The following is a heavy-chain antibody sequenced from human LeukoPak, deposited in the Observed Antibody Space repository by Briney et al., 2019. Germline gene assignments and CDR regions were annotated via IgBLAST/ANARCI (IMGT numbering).Heavy chain of an antibody. CDR1: GFTFSSCS. D-gene: IGHD6-13*01. J-gene: IGHJ4*02. Sequence: GGSLRLSCAASGFTFSSCSMNWVRQAPGKGLEWVSSISSSSSYIYYADSVKGRFTISRDNAKNSLYLQMNSLRAEDTAVYYCAAVIAAAGIFDYWGQGTLVTVSS. CDR2: ISSSSSYI. CDR3: AAVIAAAGIFDY. V-gene: IGHV3-21*01.